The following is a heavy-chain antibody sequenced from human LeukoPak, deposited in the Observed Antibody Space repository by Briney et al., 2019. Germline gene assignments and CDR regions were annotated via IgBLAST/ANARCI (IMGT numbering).Heavy chain of an antibody. CDR3: ARGGNSVDTAMIKDY. D-gene: IGHD5-18*01. V-gene: IGHV7-4-1*02. J-gene: IGHJ4*02. Sequence: ASVKVSCKASEYTFTSYAMNWVRQAPGQGLEWMGWINTNTGNPTYAQGFTGRFVFSLDTSVSTAYLQISSLKAEDTAVYYCARGGNSVDTAMIKDYWGQGTLVTVSS. CDR1: EYTFTSYA. CDR2: INTNTGNP.